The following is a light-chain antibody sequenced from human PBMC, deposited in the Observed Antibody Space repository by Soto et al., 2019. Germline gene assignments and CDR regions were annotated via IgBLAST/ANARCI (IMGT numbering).Light chain of an antibody. Sequence: QSVLTQPPSVSGTPGQRVTISCSGSTSNIGSNYVYWYQQLPGTAPQLLIYRNNQRPSGVPDRFSGSKSGTSASLAISGLRSEDESDYYCATWDGSLSGPVFGGGTKLTVL. CDR1: TSNIGSNY. CDR2: RNN. V-gene: IGLV1-47*01. CDR3: ATWDGSLSGPV. J-gene: IGLJ2*01.